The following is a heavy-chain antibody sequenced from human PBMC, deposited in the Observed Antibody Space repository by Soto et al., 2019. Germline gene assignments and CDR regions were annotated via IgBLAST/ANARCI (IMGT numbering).Heavy chain of an antibody. CDR2: IYYSGST. Sequence: ETLSLTCIVSGGSISSYYWSWIRQPPGKGLEWIGYIYYSGSTKYNPSLKSRVTISVDTSNNQFSLKLSSVTAADTAVYYCARDRYSNGWVDYWGQGTLVTVSS. CDR1: GGSISSYY. V-gene: IGHV4-59*01. J-gene: IGHJ4*02. CDR3: ARDRYSNGWVDY. D-gene: IGHD6-19*01.